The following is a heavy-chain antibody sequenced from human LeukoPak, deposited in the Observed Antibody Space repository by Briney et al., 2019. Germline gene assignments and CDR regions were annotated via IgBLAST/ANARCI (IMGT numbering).Heavy chain of an antibody. J-gene: IGHJ4*02. D-gene: IGHD4-17*01. CDR1: GFTFSSYA. CDR2: ISGSGGST. CDR3: ATGYGDYGKYYFDY. Sequence: PGGSLRLSCAASGFTFSSYAMSWVRQAPGKGLEWVSAISGSGGSTYYADSVKGRFTISRDNSKNTLYLQMNSLRAEDTAVYYCATGYGDYGKYYFDYWGQGTLVTVSS. V-gene: IGHV3-23*01.